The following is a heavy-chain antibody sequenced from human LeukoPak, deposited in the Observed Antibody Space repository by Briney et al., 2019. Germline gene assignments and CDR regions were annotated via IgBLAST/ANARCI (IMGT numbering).Heavy chain of an antibody. J-gene: IGHJ5*02. Sequence: GASVKVSCKASGGTFSSYAISWVRQAPGQGLEWMGGIIPIFGTANYAQKFQGRVTITADESTSTAYMELSSLRSGDTAVYYCARVFTPINGYGSGSYSFLGSLDPWGQGTLVTVSS. D-gene: IGHD3-10*01. V-gene: IGHV1-69*13. CDR2: IIPIFGTA. CDR3: ARVFTPINGYGSGSYSFLGSLDP. CDR1: GGTFSSYA.